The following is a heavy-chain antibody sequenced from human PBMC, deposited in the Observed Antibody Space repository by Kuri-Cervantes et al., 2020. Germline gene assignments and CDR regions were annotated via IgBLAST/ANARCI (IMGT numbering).Heavy chain of an antibody. V-gene: IGHV3-21*01. CDR3: ARERDDFWSGYYTWAGDYYYYGMDV. Sequence: GESLKISCEASGFTFDDYAMHWVRQGPGKGLEWVSSISSSSSYIYYADSVKGRFTISRDNAKNSLYLQMNSLRAEDTAVYYCARERDDFWSGYYTWAGDYYYYGMDVWGQGTTVTVSS. CDR2: ISSSSSYI. J-gene: IGHJ6*02. CDR1: GFTFDDYA. D-gene: IGHD3-3*01.